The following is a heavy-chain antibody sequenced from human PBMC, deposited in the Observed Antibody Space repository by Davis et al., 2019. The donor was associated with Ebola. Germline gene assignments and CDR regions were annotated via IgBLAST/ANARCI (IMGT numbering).Heavy chain of an antibody. J-gene: IGHJ4*02. CDR1: GFTFSSYS. D-gene: IGHD2-2*01. CDR3: ARDTGYCSSTSCYPY. V-gene: IGHV3-21*01. CDR2: ISSSSSYI. Sequence: GESLKISCAASGFTFSSYSMNWVRQAPGKGLEWVSSISSSSSYIYYADSVKGRFTISRDNAKNSLYLQMNSLRAEDTAVYYCARDTGYCSSTSCYPYWGQGTLVTVSS.